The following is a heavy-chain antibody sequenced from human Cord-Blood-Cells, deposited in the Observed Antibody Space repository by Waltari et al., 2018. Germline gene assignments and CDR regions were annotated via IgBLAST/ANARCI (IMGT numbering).Heavy chain of an antibody. CDR1: GFTFSSSS. CDR3: ARVPWLTGGAFDI. Sequence: EVQLVESGGGLVQPGGSLRLSCAASGFTFSSSSMTWLRQAPGKGLEWVSYISSSSSTIYYADSVKGRFTIYRDNAKNSLYLQMNSLRAEDTAVYYCARVPWLTGGAFDIWGQGTMVTVSS. CDR2: ISSSSSTI. J-gene: IGHJ3*02. D-gene: IGHD1-20*01. V-gene: IGHV3-48*01.